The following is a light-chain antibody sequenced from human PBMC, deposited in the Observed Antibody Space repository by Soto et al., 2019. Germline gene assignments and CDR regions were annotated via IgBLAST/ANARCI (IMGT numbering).Light chain of an antibody. V-gene: IGLV2-23*02. Sequence: QSVLTQPASVSGSPRQSLTISCTGTSSDVGSYNLVSWYQQHPGKAPKLMIYEVSKRPSGVSNRFSGSKSGNTASLTISGLQAEDEADYYCCSYAGSSTYVFGTGTKATVL. J-gene: IGLJ1*01. CDR1: SSDVGSYNL. CDR3: CSYAGSSTYV. CDR2: EVS.